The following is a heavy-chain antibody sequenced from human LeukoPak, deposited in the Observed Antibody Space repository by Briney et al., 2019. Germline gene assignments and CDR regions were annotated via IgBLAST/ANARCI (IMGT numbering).Heavy chain of an antibody. D-gene: IGHD3-10*01. V-gene: IGHV3-7*01. CDR1: GFIFSSYS. J-gene: IGHJ4*02. CDR3: VRREVSGNYWAY. Sequence: GGSLRLSCAASGFIFSSYSMNWVRQAPGKGLEWLANIDQDGSQTYYMDSVKGRFTISRDNAKNSLFLQMNSLRDEDTAVYYCVRREVSGNYWAYWGQGTLVPVSS. CDR2: IDQDGSQT.